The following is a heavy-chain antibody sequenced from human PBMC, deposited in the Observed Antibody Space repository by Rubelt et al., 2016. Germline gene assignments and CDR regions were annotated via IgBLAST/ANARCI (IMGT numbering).Heavy chain of an antibody. Sequence: EVQLLESGGGLVQPGGSLRLSCAASGFTFSSYAMSWVRQAPGKGLEWVSAISGSGGSTYYADSVKGRFTLSRDNSKNTLYLQMNSLRAEDTAVYYCARVGREWGGSSSYFAYWGQGTLVTVSS. CDR2: ISGSGGST. D-gene: IGHD6-6*01. V-gene: IGHV3-23*01. J-gene: IGHJ4*02. CDR3: ARVGREWGGSSSYFAY. CDR1: GFTFSSYA.